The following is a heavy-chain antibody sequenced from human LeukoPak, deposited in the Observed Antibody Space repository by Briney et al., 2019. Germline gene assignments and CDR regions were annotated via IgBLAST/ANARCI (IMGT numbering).Heavy chain of an antibody. Sequence: PGGSLRLSCAASGFIFNSYAMTWVRQAPGKGLEWVSAISASGGSTYYADSVKGRFTISRDNSKSTLYLQMNSLRSEDTAVYYCAKPRQQLVRYGLDVWGQGTTVIVYS. J-gene: IGHJ6*02. D-gene: IGHD6-6*01. CDR2: ISASGGST. CDR1: GFIFNSYA. CDR3: AKPRQQLVRYGLDV. V-gene: IGHV3-23*01.